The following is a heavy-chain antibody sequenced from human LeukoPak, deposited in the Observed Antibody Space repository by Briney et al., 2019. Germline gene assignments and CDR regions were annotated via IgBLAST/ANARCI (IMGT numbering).Heavy chain of an antibody. V-gene: IGHV4-39*07. CDR1: GGSISSSIYY. J-gene: IGHJ4*02. D-gene: IGHD3-10*01. CDR2: VFYNGAT. CDR3: ARDRPGGSGSYYNFDY. Sequence: PSETLSLTCIVSGGSISSSIYYWAWVRQPPGKGLEWIGTVFYNGATQYSPSLRSRVTISIDTSTNQFSLKLTSVTAADTAVYYCARDRPGGSGSYYNFDYWGQGTLVTVSS.